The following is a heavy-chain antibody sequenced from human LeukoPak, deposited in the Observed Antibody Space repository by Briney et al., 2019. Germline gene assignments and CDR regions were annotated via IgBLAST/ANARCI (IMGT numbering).Heavy chain of an antibody. V-gene: IGHV1-2*02. D-gene: IGHD3-22*01. CDR2: INPNSGGT. J-gene: IGHJ5*02. CDR1: GYTFTGYY. Sequence: ASVKVSCKASGYTFTGYYMHWVRQAPGQGLEWMGWINPNSGGTNYAQKFQGRVTMTRDTSISTAYMELSRLRSDDTAVYYCASDFFPHYYDSSGLDPWGQGTLVTVSS. CDR3: ASDFFPHYYDSSGLDP.